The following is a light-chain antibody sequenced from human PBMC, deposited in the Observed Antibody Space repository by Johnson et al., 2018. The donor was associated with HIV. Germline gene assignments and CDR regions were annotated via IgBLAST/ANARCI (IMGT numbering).Light chain of an antibody. V-gene: IGLV1-51*02. J-gene: IGLJ1*01. CDR1: SSNIENYF. CDR3: GVWDASLSPHYV. CDR2: EDY. Sequence: QPVLTQPPSVSAAPGQRVNISCSGHSSNIENYFVSWYQQLPGAAPRLLIYEDYKRPSGIPDRFSGSKSGASATLGITGLQTGDEADYYCGVWDASLSPHYVFGTGTTSTVL.